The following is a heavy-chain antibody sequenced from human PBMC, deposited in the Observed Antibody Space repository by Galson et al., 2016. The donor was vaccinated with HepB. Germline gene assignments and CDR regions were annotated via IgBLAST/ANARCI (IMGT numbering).Heavy chain of an antibody. CDR2: IWYDGNKK. V-gene: IGHV3-33*03. D-gene: IGHD3-10*01. CDR3: ARGDGDKNGCFDY. J-gene: IGHJ4*02. CDR1: GFTFSNYG. Sequence: SLRLSCAASGFTFSNYGMHWVRQAPGKGLEWVAVIWYDGNKKYYADTVKGRFTISRDNSKNTIFLQMDSLRAEDTAVYYCARGDGDKNGCFDYWGQGTLVTVSS.